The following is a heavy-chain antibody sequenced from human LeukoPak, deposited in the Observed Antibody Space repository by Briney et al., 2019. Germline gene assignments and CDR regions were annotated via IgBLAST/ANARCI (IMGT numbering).Heavy chain of an antibody. CDR3: ARDRTIYSSNWYDALDI. V-gene: IGHV3-7*05. Sequence: GGSLRLSCAASGFTVSSNYMSWVRQAPGKGLEWVANIKEDGSEKNYVDSVKGRFTISRDNANNSLSLQMNSLRDEDTAVYYCARDRTIYSSNWYDALDIWGQGTMVTVSS. D-gene: IGHD6-13*01. CDR1: GFTVSSNY. CDR2: IKEDGSEK. J-gene: IGHJ3*02.